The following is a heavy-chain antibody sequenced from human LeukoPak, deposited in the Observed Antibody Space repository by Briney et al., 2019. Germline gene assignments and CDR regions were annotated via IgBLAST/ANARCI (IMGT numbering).Heavy chain of an antibody. V-gene: IGHV3-23*01. CDR3: ARKYCSGGACYGSFRY. J-gene: IGHJ4*02. Sequence: PGGSLRLSCAASGFTFSTSSMDWVRQAPGKGLEWVSAISDSGKYTYYADSVRGRFTISRDNSKNTVYLQMNSLRAEDTAVYYCARKYCSGGACYGSFRYWGQGTLVTVSS. D-gene: IGHD2-15*01. CDR1: GFTFSTSS. CDR2: ISDSGKYT.